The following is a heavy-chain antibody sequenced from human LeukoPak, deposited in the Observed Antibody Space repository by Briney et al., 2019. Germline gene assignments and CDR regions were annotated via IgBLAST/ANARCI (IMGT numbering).Heavy chain of an antibody. J-gene: IGHJ4*02. CDR3: ARGLIAAREYYFDS. V-gene: IGHV4-59*01. D-gene: IGHD6-6*01. Sequence: SGTLSLTCTVSGDSISGYYWSWIRQPPQKGLEWIAYIYYGGSTNYNPSLKSRVTLSVDTSKNQFSLKLSSVTAADTAVYYCARGLIAAREYYFDSWGQGTLVTVFS. CDR2: IYYGGST. CDR1: GDSISGYY.